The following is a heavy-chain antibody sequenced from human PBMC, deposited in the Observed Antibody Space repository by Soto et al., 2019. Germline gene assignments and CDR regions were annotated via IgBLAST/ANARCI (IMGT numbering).Heavy chain of an antibody. D-gene: IGHD1-1*01. J-gene: IGHJ4*02. CDR2: IRNKANNYAT. CDR3: TSPGPFDS. V-gene: IGHV3-73*01. Sequence: HTVLQAYGGGLEWIGRIRNKANNYATAYAESAKGRFIISRDDSINTAYLEMNSLRFEDSARYYCTSPGPFDSGGRG.